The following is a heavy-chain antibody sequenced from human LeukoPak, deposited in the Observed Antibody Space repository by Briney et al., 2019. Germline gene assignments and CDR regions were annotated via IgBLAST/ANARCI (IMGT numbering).Heavy chain of an antibody. CDR2: ISSSGSTI. V-gene: IGHV3-48*03. CDR3: ARDRLALVTDFVY. J-gene: IGHJ4*02. D-gene: IGHD2-21*01. CDR1: GFTFSSYE. Sequence: GGSLRLSCAASGFTFSSYEMNWVRQAPGKGLEWASYISSSGSTIYYADSVKGRFTISRDNAKNSLYLQMNSLRAEDTAVYYCARDRLALVTDFVYWGQGTLVTVSS.